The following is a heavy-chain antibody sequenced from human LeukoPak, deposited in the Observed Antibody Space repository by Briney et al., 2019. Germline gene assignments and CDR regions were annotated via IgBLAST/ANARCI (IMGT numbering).Heavy chain of an antibody. CDR1: GGTFSSYA. V-gene: IGHV1-69*01. CDR3: ARDSGDGYNYLDY. D-gene: IGHD5-24*01. Sequence: SVKVSCKASGGTFSSYAISWVRQAPGQGLEWMGGIIPIFGTANYAHKFQGRVTITADESTSTAYMELSSLRSEDTAVYYCARDSGDGYNYLDYWGQGTLVTVSS. J-gene: IGHJ4*02. CDR2: IIPIFGTA.